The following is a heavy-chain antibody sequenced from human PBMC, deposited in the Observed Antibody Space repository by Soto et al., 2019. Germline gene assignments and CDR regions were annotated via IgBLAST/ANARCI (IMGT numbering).Heavy chain of an antibody. CDR2: ISAYNGNT. D-gene: IGHD3-10*01. CDR3: ARDHPLWFGELLSPFFDF. J-gene: IGHJ4*02. V-gene: IGHV1-18*01. Sequence: QVQLVQSGAEVKKPGASVKVSCKASGYTFTSYGISWVRQAPGQGLEWMGWISAYNGNTNYAQKLQGRVTMTTDTSPSTAYMELRSLRSDDTAVYYCARDHPLWFGELLSPFFDFWGQGTLVTVSS. CDR1: GYTFTSYG.